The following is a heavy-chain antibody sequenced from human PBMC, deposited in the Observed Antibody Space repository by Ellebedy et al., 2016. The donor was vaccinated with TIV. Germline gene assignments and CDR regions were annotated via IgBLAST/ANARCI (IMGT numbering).Heavy chain of an antibody. V-gene: IGHV1-69*13. CDR3: ARDLRSAGDFYYYYGMDV. Sequence: SVKVSXXASGGTFSSYAISWVRQAPGQGLEWMGGIIPIFGTANYAQKFQGRVTITADESTSTAYMERSSLRSEDTAVYYCARDLRSAGDFYYYYGMDVWGQGTTVTVSS. CDR2: IIPIFGTA. CDR1: GGTFSSYA. J-gene: IGHJ6*02. D-gene: IGHD3-3*01.